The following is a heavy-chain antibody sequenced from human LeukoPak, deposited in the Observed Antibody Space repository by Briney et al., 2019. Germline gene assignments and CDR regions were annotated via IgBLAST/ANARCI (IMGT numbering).Heavy chain of an antibody. J-gene: IGHJ4*02. V-gene: IGHV3-7*01. CDR3: VRDSPGYGAYDFD. CDR2: IKEDGSAK. Sequence: GGSLRLSCAASGFTFSSYWMSWVRQAPGKGLEWVANIKEDGSAKCYVDSVRGRFTISRDNAKNSLYLQMNNLSAEDTAVYYCVRDSPGYGAYDFDWGQGTLVTVSS. CDR1: GFTFSSYW. D-gene: IGHD5-12*01.